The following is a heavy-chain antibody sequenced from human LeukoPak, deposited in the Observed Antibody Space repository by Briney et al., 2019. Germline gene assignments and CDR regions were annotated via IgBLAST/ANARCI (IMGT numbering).Heavy chain of an antibody. V-gene: IGHV1-2*02. J-gene: IGHJ4*02. CDR3: ARGSSSSWYKYFFDY. Sequence: ASVKVSCKASGYTLTGYYMHWVRQAPGQGLEWVGWINPDSGGTKYAQKFQGRVTMTRDTSISTAYMELSRLRSDDTAVYYCARGSSSSWYKYFFDYWGQGTPVTVSS. CDR1: GYTLTGYY. CDR2: INPDSGGT. D-gene: IGHD6-13*01.